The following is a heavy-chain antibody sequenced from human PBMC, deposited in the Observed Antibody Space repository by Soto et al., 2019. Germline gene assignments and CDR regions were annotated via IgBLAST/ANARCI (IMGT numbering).Heavy chain of an antibody. V-gene: IGHV4-31*03. Sequence: LSLTCTVSGGSISSGGYYWSWIRQHPGKGLEWIGYIYYSGSTYYNPSLESRVTISVDTSKNQFSLKLSSVTAADTAVYYCARGDYAAYYYGMDVWGQGTTVTVSS. CDR3: ARGDYAAYYYGMDV. CDR1: GGSISSGGYY. CDR2: IYYSGST. D-gene: IGHD4-17*01. J-gene: IGHJ6*02.